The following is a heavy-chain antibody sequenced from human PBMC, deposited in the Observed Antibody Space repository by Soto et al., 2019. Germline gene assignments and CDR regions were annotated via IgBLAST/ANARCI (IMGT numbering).Heavy chain of an antibody. CDR3: AKDSDPVSTSSGDV. Sequence: EVRLLESGGGLVQPGGSLRLSCAASGFTFSSYAMSWVRQAPGKGLEWVSAISGSGGSTYYADSVKGRFTISRDNSKNTLYLQMNSLRAEDTAVYYCAKDSDPVSTSSGDVWGQGTTVTVSS. J-gene: IGHJ6*02. V-gene: IGHV3-23*01. D-gene: IGHD6-25*01. CDR1: GFTFSSYA. CDR2: ISGSGGST.